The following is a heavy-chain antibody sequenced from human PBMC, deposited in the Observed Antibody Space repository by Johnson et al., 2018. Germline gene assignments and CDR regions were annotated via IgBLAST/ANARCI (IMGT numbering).Heavy chain of an antibody. CDR1: GFTFDDYG. CDR3: SKDLGSSRRNGMDV. V-gene: IGHV3-9*01. CDR2: IDWNSGRI. J-gene: IGHJ6*02. D-gene: IGHD6-13*01. Sequence: EVQLVETGGGLVQPGRSLRLSCAASGFTFDDYGMPWARQAPGKGLEWVSCIDWNSGRIDYADPVKGRFTISRDNAKNSLYLQMNSRRAEDTALYYCSKDLGSSRRNGMDVWGQGTTGTVFS.